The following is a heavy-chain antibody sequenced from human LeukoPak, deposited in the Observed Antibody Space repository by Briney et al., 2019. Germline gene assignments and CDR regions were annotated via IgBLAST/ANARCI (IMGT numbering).Heavy chain of an antibody. D-gene: IGHD1-14*01. V-gene: IGHV3-23*01. CDR1: GFTLSNYA. Sequence: EAGGSLRLSCAASGFTLSNYAMSWVRQAPGKGLEWVSAITGGGGSTYYADSVKGRFIISRDNSKNTLFLQMNSLRAEDAAVYYCAKGGAGRAPFDCWGQGTLVTVPS. J-gene: IGHJ4*02. CDR2: ITGGGGST. CDR3: AKGGAGRAPFDC.